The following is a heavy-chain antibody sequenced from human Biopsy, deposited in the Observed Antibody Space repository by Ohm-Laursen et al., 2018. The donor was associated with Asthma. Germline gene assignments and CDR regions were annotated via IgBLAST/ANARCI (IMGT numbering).Heavy chain of an antibody. CDR2: AHFSGNT. J-gene: IGHJ6*01. CDR3: ARVRRYGDIFFGMDV. V-gene: IGHV4-30-4*02. CDR1: GGYIDSHDWS. Sequence: PSDTLSLTCSVSGGYIDSHDWSWCWIRQSPGKGLQWLGYAHFSGNTHYNPSLDRRIRMSVDTSKSQVSLSLTSVSAADTAVYFCARVRRYGDIFFGMDVWGQGTTVTVSS. D-gene: IGHD4-17*01.